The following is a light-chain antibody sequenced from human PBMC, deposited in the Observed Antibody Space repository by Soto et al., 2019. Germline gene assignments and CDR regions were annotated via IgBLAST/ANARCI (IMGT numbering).Light chain of an antibody. Sequence: EIVLTQSPGTLSLSPGERATLSCRASQSVSSSYLAWYQQKPGQAPRLLIYGASSRATGIPDRFSGSESGTDFTLTISRLEPEDFAVYYCQQYGSSPLFTFGPGTKVDI. CDR2: GAS. V-gene: IGKV3-20*01. J-gene: IGKJ3*01. CDR3: QQYGSSPLFT. CDR1: QSVSSSY.